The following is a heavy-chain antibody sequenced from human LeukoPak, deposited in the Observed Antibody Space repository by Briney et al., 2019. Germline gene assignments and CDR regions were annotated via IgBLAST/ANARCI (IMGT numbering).Heavy chain of an antibody. CDR2: INAYNGNT. D-gene: IGHD1-1*01. CDR1: GYAFTDFY. J-gene: IGHJ4*02. Sequence: ASVKVSCKASGYAFTDFYIHWVRQAPGQGLEWMGWINAYNGNTNYAQNLQGRVTMTTDTSTSTAYMELRSLRSGDTAVYYCARRQGTTLNFDYWGQGTLVTVSS. V-gene: IGHV1-18*04. CDR3: ARRQGTTLNFDY.